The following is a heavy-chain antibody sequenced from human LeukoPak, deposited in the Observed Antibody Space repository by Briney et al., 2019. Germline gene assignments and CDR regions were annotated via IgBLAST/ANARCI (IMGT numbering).Heavy chain of an antibody. Sequence: GGSLRLSCAASGFSFRNYWMSWVRQAPGKGLEWVADIKQDGSEKNYVDSVKGRFTISRDNAKDSLSLQMNSLRAEDTAVYYCARKNYDFLSGGPKHFDYWGQGTLVTVSS. CDR1: GFSFRNYW. D-gene: IGHD3-3*01. CDR3: ARKNYDFLSGGPKHFDY. V-gene: IGHV3-7*01. J-gene: IGHJ4*02. CDR2: IKQDGSEK.